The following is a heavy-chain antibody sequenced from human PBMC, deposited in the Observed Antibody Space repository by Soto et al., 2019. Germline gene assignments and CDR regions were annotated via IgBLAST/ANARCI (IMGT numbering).Heavy chain of an antibody. CDR2: IIPIFGTA. CDR1: GGTFSSYA. V-gene: IGHV1-69*13. D-gene: IGHD3-10*01. Sequence: SVKVSCKASGGTFSSYAISWVRQAPGQGLEWMGGIIPIFGTANYAQKFQGRVTITADESTSTAYMELSSLRSEDTAVYYCARDITMVRGVTVSAFDIWGQGTMVTVS. CDR3: ARDITMVRGVTVSAFDI. J-gene: IGHJ3*02.